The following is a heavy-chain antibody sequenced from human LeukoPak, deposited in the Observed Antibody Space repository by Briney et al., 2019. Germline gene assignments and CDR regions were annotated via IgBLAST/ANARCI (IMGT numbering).Heavy chain of an antibody. CDR1: RYTFSNYD. Sequence: ASVKVSCKASRYTFSNYDITWVRQATGQGLEWMGWMNPNSGNTGCAQKFQGRVTMTSNTSISTAYMEVSSLRSEDTAVYYCARVDCSSTSCRDAFDIWGQGTMVTVSS. J-gene: IGHJ3*02. V-gene: IGHV1-8*01. CDR3: ARVDCSSTSCRDAFDI. D-gene: IGHD2-2*01. CDR2: MNPNSGNT.